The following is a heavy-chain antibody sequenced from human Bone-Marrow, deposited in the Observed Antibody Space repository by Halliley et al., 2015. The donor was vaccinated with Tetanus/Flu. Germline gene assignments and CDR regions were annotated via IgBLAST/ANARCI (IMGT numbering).Heavy chain of an antibody. CDR2: IDWNDDK. CDR1: GFSLSNNGMR. V-gene: IGHV2-70*04. J-gene: IGHJ5*02. CDR3: ARDYGDYGNWFAP. Sequence: LVKPTQTLTLTCTFSGFSLSNNGMRVSWIRQPPGKALEWLARIDWNDDKFYSPSLKTRLTISKDTSKNQVVLIMTNMDPVDTGTYSCARDYGDYGNWFAPWGQGTRVTVSS. D-gene: IGHD4-17*01.